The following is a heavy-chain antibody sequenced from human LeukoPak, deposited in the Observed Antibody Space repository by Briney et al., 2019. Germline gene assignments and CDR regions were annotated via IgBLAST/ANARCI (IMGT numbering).Heavy chain of an antibody. CDR3: AKVLNYWYFDL. D-gene: IGHD3-9*01. J-gene: IGHJ2*01. Sequence: GGSLRLSCAASGFTFSSYAMSWVRQAPGKGLEWVSAISASGDSTYYADSVKGRFTISRDNSKNTLYLQMNSLRDEDTAVYYCAKVLNYWYFDLWGRGTLVTVST. CDR2: ISASGDST. V-gene: IGHV3-23*01. CDR1: GFTFSSYA.